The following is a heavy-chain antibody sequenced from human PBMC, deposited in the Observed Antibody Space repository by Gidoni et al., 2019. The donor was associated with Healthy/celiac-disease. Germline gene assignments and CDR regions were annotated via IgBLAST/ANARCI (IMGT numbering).Heavy chain of an antibody. CDR3: ARFDVTRYFDY. J-gene: IGHJ4*02. Sequence: IGEIKHSGSTNYNPSLKSRVTISVDTSKNQFSLKRSSVTAADTAVYYCARFDVTRYFDYWGQGTLVTVSS. D-gene: IGHD3-9*01. V-gene: IGHV4-34*01. CDR2: IKHSGST.